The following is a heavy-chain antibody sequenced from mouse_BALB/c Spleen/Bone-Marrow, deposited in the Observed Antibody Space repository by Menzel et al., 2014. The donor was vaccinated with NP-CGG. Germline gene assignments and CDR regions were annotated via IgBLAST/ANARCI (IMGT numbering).Heavy chain of an antibody. CDR3: ARFYYGNYVRYFDV. D-gene: IGHD2-1*01. Sequence: EVKVVESGGGLVKPGGSLRLSCAASGFTFSSYAMSWVRPTPEKRLEWVATISSGGSYTYYPDSVKGRFTISRDNAKSTLYLQMSSLRSEDTAMYYCARFYYGNYVRYFDVWGAGTTVTVSS. CDR2: ISSGGSYT. CDR1: GFTFSSYA. J-gene: IGHJ1*01. V-gene: IGHV5-9-1*01.